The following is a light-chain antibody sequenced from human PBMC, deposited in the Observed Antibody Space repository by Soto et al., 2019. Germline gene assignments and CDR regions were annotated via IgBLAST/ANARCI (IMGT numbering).Light chain of an antibody. CDR1: QSISSY. J-gene: IGKJ3*01. CDR3: QQRSNWI. V-gene: IGKV3-11*01. Sequence: EIVFTQSPANRSSFPGERLTLSCRASQSISSYLAWYQQKPGQAPRLLIYDASNRATGIPARFSGSGSGTDFTLTISSLEPEDFAVYYCQQRSNWIFGPGTKVDIK. CDR2: DAS.